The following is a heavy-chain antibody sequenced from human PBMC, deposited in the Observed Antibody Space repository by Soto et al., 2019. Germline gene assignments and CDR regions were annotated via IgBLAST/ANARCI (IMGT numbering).Heavy chain of an antibody. Sequence: ASVKVSCKASGYTFTGYYMHWVRQAPGQGLEWMGWINPNSGGTNYAQKFQGWVTMTRDTSISTAYMELSRLRSDDTAVYYCAKEEWELRPLSWFDPWGQGTLVTSPQ. D-gene: IGHD1-26*01. J-gene: IGHJ5*02. CDR3: AKEEWELRPLSWFDP. V-gene: IGHV1-2*04. CDR2: INPNSGGT. CDR1: GYTFTGYY.